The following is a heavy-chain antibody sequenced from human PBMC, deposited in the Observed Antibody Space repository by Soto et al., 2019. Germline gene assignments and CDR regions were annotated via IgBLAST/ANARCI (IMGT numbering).Heavy chain of an antibody. V-gene: IGHV3-7*05. Sequence: EVQLVESGGGLVQPGGSLRLSCTVSGFTFGDYWMTWVRQAPGKGLEWVANMNQDGSEKYYVDSVQGRFAISRDNAKNSLYPQMHSLSAEDTAVYYCASQRVSYAMDVWGQGTTVTVSS. CDR3: ASQRVSYAMDV. CDR2: MNQDGSEK. D-gene: IGHD1-1*01. CDR1: GFTFGDYW. J-gene: IGHJ6*02.